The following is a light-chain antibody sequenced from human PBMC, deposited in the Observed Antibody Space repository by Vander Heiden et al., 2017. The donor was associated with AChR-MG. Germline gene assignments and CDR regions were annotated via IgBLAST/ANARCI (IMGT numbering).Light chain of an antibody. CDR2: GND. CDR3: AAWDDSLTVL. CDR1: SSNIGIDF. J-gene: IGLJ2*01. Sequence: QAVLTQPPSVSGTPGRSVTTSCSGGSSNIGIDFVYWYHLLPGTAPKLLVYGNDQRPSGVPDRFSGSKSGTSASLAISGLRSEDEGDYYCAAWDDSLTVLFGGGTKLTVL. V-gene: IGLV1-47*01.